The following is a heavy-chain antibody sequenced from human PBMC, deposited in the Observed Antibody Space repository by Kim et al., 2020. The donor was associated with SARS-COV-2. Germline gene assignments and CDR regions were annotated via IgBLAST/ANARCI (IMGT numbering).Heavy chain of an antibody. J-gene: IGHJ6*02. Sequence: SETLSLTCTVSGGSISSYYWSWIRQPPGKGLEWIGYIYYSGSTNYNPSLKSRVTISVDTSKNQFSLKLSSVTAADTAVYYCAREWRGWQASYYYGMDVWGQGTTVTVSS. D-gene: IGHD6-19*01. CDR3: AREWRGWQASYYYGMDV. V-gene: IGHV4-59*01. CDR1: GGSISSYY. CDR2: IYYSGST.